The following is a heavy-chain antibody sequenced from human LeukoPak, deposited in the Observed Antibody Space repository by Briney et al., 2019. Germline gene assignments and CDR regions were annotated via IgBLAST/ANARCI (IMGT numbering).Heavy chain of an antibody. CDR2: INPNSGGT. CDR3: ARDAGYCSSTSCLGVHDY. CDR1: GYTFTGYY. D-gene: IGHD2-2*01. J-gene: IGHJ4*02. Sequence: ASVKVSCKASGYTFTGYYMHWVRQAPGQGLEWMGWINPNSGGTNYAQNFQGRVTMTRETSITTAYMELSRLRSDDTAVYYCARDAGYCSSTSCLGVHDYWGQGTLVNVSS. V-gene: IGHV1-2*02.